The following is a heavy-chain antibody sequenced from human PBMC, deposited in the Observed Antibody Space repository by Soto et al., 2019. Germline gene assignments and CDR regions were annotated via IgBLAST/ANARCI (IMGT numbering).Heavy chain of an antibody. CDR1: GFTFSGYS. CDR3: ARDLQNYDSSGYYVY. V-gene: IGHV3-21*01. J-gene: IGHJ4*02. CDR2: ISSSSNYI. Sequence: VGSLRLSCAASGFTFSGYSMHWIRQVPGKGLEWVSIISSSSNYIYYADSVKGRFTISRDNANNSLYLQMNSLRAEDTAVYYCARDLQNYDSSGYYVYWGQGTLVTVSS. D-gene: IGHD3-22*01.